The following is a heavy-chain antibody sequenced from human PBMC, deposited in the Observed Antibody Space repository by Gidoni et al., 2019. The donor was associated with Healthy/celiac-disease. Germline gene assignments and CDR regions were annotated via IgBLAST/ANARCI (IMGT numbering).Heavy chain of an antibody. CDR2: IIPILGIA. V-gene: IGHV1-69*04. J-gene: IGHJ5*02. D-gene: IGHD2-15*01. CDR1: GGTFSSYA. Sequence: VQLLQSGAEVKQPGSSVKVSCQASGGTFSSYAISWVRQAPGQGLEWMGRIIPILGIANYAQKFQDRVTITADKSTSTANMELSSLRCEETAVYYCARDQGVATTYNWFEPWGQGTLVTVSS. CDR3: ARDQGVATTYNWFEP.